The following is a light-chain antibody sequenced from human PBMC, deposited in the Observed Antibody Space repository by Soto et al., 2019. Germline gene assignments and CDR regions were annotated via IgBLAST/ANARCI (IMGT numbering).Light chain of an antibody. CDR3: QQDYNLPWT. V-gene: IGKV3D-7*01. CDR1: QTVTSSY. CDR2: GTS. Sequence: EIVMTQSPATLSLSPGERATLSCRASQTVTSSYISWYQQKHGQAPRLLIYGTSTRATGIPARFSGSGSGTDFTLTINSLQPEDFAVYYCQQDYNLPWTFGQGTKVEIK. J-gene: IGKJ1*01.